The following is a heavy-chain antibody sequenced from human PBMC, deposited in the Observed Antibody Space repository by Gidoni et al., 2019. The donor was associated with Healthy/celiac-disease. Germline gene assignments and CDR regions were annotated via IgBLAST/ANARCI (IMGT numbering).Heavy chain of an antibody. V-gene: IGHV1-69*01. CDR3: ARAEKRGYSYGSFDY. CDR1: GGTFSSYA. CDR2: PIFGTA. J-gene: IGHJ4*02. D-gene: IGHD5-18*01. Sequence: QVQLVQSAAEGKKSGSSVKVSCKASGGTFSSYAIIPIFGTANYAQKFQGRVTITADESTSTAYMELSSLRSEDTAVYYCARAEKRGYSYGSFDYWGQGTLVTVSS.